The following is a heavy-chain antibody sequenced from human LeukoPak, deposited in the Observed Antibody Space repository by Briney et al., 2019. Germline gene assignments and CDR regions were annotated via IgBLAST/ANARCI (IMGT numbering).Heavy chain of an antibody. Sequence: GSLRLSCGASGFTFSRYSMNWVRQAPGKGLEWVSSISSSGSYIYYADSVKGRFTISRDNSKNTLYLQMNSLRAEDTAVYYCARFTHGGDFDYWGQGTLVTVSS. J-gene: IGHJ4*02. V-gene: IGHV3-21*01. CDR3: ARFTHGGDFDY. CDR2: ISSSGSYI. CDR1: GFTFSRYS. D-gene: IGHD2-21*01.